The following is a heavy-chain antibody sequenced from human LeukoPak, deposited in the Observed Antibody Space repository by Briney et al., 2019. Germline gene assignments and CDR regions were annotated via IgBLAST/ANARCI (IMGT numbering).Heavy chain of an antibody. J-gene: IGHJ3*02. D-gene: IGHD4-23*01. V-gene: IGHV4-59*08. Sequence: SETLSLTCTVSGGSISSYYWSWIRQPPGKGLEWIGYIYYSGSTNYNPSLKSRVTISVDTSKNQFSLKLSSVTAADTAVYYCARLTYGGNSGSAFDIWGQGTMVTVSS. CDR1: GGSISSYY. CDR2: IYYSGST. CDR3: ARLTYGGNSGSAFDI.